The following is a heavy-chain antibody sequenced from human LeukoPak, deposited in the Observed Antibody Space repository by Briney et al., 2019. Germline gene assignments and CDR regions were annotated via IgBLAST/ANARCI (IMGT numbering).Heavy chain of an antibody. J-gene: IGHJ4*02. CDR2: INPHSGGR. CDR3: AKVRDRLSSFYPAA. CDR1: GYSCTDYY. Sequence: ASVKVSCKASGYSCTDYYIHWVRQAPGQGLEWMGWINPHSGGRNLAQKFQGRVTMTRDTSITTAYLELSGLTSDDTAMYYCAKVRDRLSSFYPAAWGQGTLVSVSS. D-gene: IGHD6-13*01. V-gene: IGHV1-2*02.